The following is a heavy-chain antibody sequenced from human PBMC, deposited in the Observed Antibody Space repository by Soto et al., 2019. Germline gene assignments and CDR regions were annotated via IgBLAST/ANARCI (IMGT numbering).Heavy chain of an antibody. V-gene: IGHV1-69*01. CDR3: ARYWYSSSHRELYFDY. D-gene: IGHD6-6*01. CDR2: IIPIFGTA. Sequence: QVQLVQSGAEVKKPGSSVKVSCKASGGTFSSYAISWVRQAPGQGLEWMGGIIPIFGTANYAQKFQGRVTITANESTSTAYMELSSLRSEDTAVDYCARYWYSSSHRELYFDYWGQGTLVTVSS. J-gene: IGHJ4*02. CDR1: GGTFSSYA.